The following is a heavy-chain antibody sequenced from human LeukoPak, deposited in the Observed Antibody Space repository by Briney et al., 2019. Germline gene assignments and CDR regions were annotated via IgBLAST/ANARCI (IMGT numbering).Heavy chain of an antibody. Sequence: SETLSFTCTVSGGSISSSSYYWGWIRQPPGKGLEWIGSIYYSGSTYYNPSLKSRVTISVDTSKNQFSLKLSSVTAADTAVYYCARLSEVSSTVDYWGQGTLVTVSS. CDR3: ARLSEVSSTVDY. CDR1: GGSISSSSYY. V-gene: IGHV4-39*01. D-gene: IGHD6-13*01. J-gene: IGHJ4*02. CDR2: IYYSGST.